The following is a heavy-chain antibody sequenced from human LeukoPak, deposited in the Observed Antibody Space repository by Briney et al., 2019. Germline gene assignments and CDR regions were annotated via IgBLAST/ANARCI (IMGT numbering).Heavy chain of an antibody. CDR3: ARLSDDYDILTGYPLNIWFDP. CDR1: GGSISSSSYY. V-gene: IGHV4-39*01. CDR2: IYYRGST. Sequence: SETLSLTCTVSGGSISSSSYYWGWIRQPPGKGLEWIGRIYYRGSTYYNPSLKSRVTISVDTSKNQFSLKLSSVTAADTAVYYCARLSDDYDILTGYPLNIWFDPWGQGTLVTVSS. J-gene: IGHJ5*02. D-gene: IGHD3-9*01.